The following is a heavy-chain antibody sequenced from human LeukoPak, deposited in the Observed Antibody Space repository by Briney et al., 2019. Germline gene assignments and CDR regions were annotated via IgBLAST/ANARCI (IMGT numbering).Heavy chain of an antibody. CDR3: ARDRSMAGWWAYFDY. J-gene: IGHJ4*02. CDR2: FDPEDGET. Sequence: ASVKVSCKVSGYTLTELSMHWVRQAPGKGLEWMGGFDPEDGETIYAQKFQGRVTMTEDTSTDTAYMELSSLRSDDTAVYYCARDRSMAGWWAYFDYWGQGTLVTVSS. D-gene: IGHD6-19*01. V-gene: IGHV1-24*01. CDR1: GYTLTELS.